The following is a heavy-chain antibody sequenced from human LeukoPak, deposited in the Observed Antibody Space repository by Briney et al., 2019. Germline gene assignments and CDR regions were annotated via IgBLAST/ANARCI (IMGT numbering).Heavy chain of an antibody. CDR1: GYTFTIYA. CDR2: INAGNGNT. D-gene: IGHD4-23*01. CDR3: ARDPPNDYGGNSIGDP. Sequence: ASVKVSCKASGYTFTIYAMHWVRQAPGQRLEWMGWINAGNGNTKYSQKFQGRVTLTRDASASTAYMELSSLRSEDTAVYYCARDPPNDYGGNSIGDPWGQGTLVTVSS. J-gene: IGHJ5*02. V-gene: IGHV1-3*01.